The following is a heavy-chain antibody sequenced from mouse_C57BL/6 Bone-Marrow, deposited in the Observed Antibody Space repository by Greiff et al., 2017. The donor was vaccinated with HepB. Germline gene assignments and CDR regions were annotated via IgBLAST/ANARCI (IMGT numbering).Heavy chain of an antibody. V-gene: IGHV8-12*01. J-gene: IGHJ4*01. Sequence: QVQLQQSGPGILQSSQTLSLTCSFSGFSLSTSGMGVSWIRQPSGKGLEWLAHIYWDDDKRYNPSLKSRLTISKDTSRNQVFLKITSVDTADTATYYCARSPIYDGYLYAMDYWGQGTSVTVSS. D-gene: IGHD2-3*01. CDR1: GFSLSTSGMG. CDR2: IYWDDDK. CDR3: ARSPIYDGYLYAMDY.